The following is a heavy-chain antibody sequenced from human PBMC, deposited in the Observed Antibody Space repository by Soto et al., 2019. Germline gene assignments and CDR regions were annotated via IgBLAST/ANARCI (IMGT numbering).Heavy chain of an antibody. CDR1: GGSISSDASF. Sequence: PSETLSLTGTVFGGSISSDASFWSWIRQLPGRGLEWIGYISYTGRTYYTPSLNSRLTISLDTSKNLFSLRLSAVTAADTAVYFCARGSFSSSSSWFDPWGQGTLVTVSS. J-gene: IGHJ5*02. V-gene: IGHV4-31*03. CDR3: ARGSFSSSSSWFDP. CDR2: ISYTGRT. D-gene: IGHD6-6*01.